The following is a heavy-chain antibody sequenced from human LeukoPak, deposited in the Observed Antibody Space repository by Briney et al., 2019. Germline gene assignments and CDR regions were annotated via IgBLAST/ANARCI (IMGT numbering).Heavy chain of an antibody. V-gene: IGHV4-39*02. Sequence: PAASLSLTCTVSGGSISSSSYYWGWLRQPPGKGLEWFGSIYYSGSTYYNPSLQRRVTISVDTSKNKFSLKLSSVTAAETTVYYSAREQDPLYSSGWYHYWGHGTLVTVSS. D-gene: IGHD6-19*01. J-gene: IGHJ4*03. CDR2: IYYSGST. CDR1: GGSISSSSYY. CDR3: AREQDPLYSSGWYHY.